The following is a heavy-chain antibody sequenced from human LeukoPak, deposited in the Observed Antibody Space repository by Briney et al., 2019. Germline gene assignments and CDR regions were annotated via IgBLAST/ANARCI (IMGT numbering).Heavy chain of an antibody. CDR3: ARALLWFGEFYGMDV. CDR2: ISSSSSTI. D-gene: IGHD3-10*01. CDR1: GFTFSSYS. Sequence: GGSLRLSCAASGFTFSSYSMNWVRQAPGKGLEWVSYISSSSSTIYYADSVKGRFTISRDNAKNSLYLQMNSLRAEDTAVYYCARALLWFGEFYGMDVWGQGTTVTVSS. V-gene: IGHV3-48*04. J-gene: IGHJ6*02.